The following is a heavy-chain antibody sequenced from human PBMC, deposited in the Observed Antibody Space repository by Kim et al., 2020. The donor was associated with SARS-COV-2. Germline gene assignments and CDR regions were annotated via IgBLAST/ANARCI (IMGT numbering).Heavy chain of an antibody. Sequence: NPSLKSRVALSVDTSKNQFSLKLTSVTASDTAVYYCTRHHLRGIAVAFSDYWGQGTLVTVSS. D-gene: IGHD6-19*01. V-gene: IGHV4-39*01. J-gene: IGHJ4*02. CDR3: TRHHLRGIAVAFSDY.